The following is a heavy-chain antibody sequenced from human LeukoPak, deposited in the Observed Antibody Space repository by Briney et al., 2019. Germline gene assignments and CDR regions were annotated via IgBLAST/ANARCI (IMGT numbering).Heavy chain of an antibody. CDR2: IISIFGTA. J-gene: IGHJ4*02. CDR3: ASSLRGYNYFDY. D-gene: IGHD5-24*01. V-gene: IGHV1-69*05. CDR1: GGTFSSYA. Sequence: ASVKVSCKASGGTFSSYAISWVRQAPGQGLEWMGRIISIFGTANYAQKFQGRVTIATDESTSTAYMELSSLRSEDTAVYYCASSLRGYNYFDYWGQGTLVTVSS.